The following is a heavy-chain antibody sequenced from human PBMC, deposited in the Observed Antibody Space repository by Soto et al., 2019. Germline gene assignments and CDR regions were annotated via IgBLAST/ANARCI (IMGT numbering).Heavy chain of an antibody. D-gene: IGHD2-15*01. CDR1: GFAFSSYG. V-gene: IGHV3-48*02. CDR2: ISSGPVTT. J-gene: IGHJ4*02. Sequence: EVQLVNSGGGLVQPGGSLRLSCVACGFAFSSYGMNWIRQAPGKGLEWVSYISSGPVTTNYADSVKGRFTISRDNAKSSLYLQLNSLRDDDTAVYYCARGGAARPDYWGQGTLVIVSS. CDR3: ARGGAARPDY.